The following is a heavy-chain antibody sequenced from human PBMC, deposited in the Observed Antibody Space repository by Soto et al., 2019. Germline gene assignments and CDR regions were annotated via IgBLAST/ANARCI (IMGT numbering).Heavy chain of an antibody. CDR2: ISSSGRAT. Sequence: RGGSLRLSCAASGFTFSRNAMTWVRQAPGKGLEWGASISSSGRATFYADSVKGRFIISRDNSYTTVYLQMNSLRAEDTALYYCAXGNYYDTSGYRHDAFDIWGQGAMVTVSS. D-gene: IGHD3-22*01. CDR1: GFTFSRNA. V-gene: IGHV3-23*01. CDR3: AXGNYYDTSGYRHDAFDI. J-gene: IGHJ3*02.